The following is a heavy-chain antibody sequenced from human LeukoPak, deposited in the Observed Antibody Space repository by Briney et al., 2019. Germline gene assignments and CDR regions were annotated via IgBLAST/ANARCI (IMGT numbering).Heavy chain of an antibody. CDR3: AKGPKQLLVRRSVWSYMDV. CDR2: ISSSSSYI. CDR1: GFTFSSYS. V-gene: IGHV3-21*01. Sequence: GGSLRLSCAASGFTFSSYSMNWVRHAPGKGLEWVSSISSSSSYIYYADPVKGRFTISRDNAKNSLYLQMNSLKAEDTAVYYCAKGPKQLLVRRSVWSYMDVWGKGTTVTIS. J-gene: IGHJ6*03. D-gene: IGHD5/OR15-5a*01.